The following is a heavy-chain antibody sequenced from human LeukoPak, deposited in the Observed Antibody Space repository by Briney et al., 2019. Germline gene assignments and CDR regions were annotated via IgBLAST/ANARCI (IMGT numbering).Heavy chain of an antibody. CDR3: ARAWGNDYDLNY. D-gene: IGHD3-3*01. Sequence: GGSLRLSCAASRFTFSSYAMSWVRQAPGKGLEWVSVISGSGGSTYYADSVKGRFTISTDNSKNSLYLQMTSLRAEDTAVYYCARAWGNDYDLNYWGQGTLVTVSS. CDR1: RFTFSSYA. V-gene: IGHV3-23*01. CDR2: ISGSGGST. J-gene: IGHJ4*02.